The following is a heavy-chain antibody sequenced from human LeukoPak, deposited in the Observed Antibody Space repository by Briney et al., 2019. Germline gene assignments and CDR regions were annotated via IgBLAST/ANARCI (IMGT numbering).Heavy chain of an antibody. J-gene: IGHJ6*02. CDR2: IYTSGGT. D-gene: IGHD1-1*01. V-gene: IGHV4-4*07. CDR3: ARAPSYNSARLDV. CDR1: GGSISSYY. Sequence: SETLSFTCTVSGGSISSYYWTWVRQPAGKGLEWIGRIYTSGGTNYNPSLKSRVPMSVDTSENRFSLKLTSVTAADTAVYYCARAPSYNSARLDVWGQGTTVTVSS.